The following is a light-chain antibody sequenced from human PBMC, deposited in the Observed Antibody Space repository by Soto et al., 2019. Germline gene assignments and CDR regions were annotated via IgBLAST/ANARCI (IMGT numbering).Light chain of an antibody. CDR2: EVS. CDR3: SSYRSTSTLVV. Sequence: QSALTQPASVSGSPGQSITISCTGTSSDVGGYNYVSWYQQHPGKAPKLMIFEVSNQPSGVSNRFSGSKSGDTASLTISGLQAEAEADYVCSSYRSTSTLVVFGGGTKLTVL. V-gene: IGLV2-14*01. J-gene: IGLJ2*01. CDR1: SSDVGGYNY.